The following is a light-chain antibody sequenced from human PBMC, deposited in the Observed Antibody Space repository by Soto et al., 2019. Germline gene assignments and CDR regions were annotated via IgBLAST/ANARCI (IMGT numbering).Light chain of an antibody. Sequence: QSALTQPASVSGSPGQSITVSCTGTSSDVGSYNLVSWYQQYPGKAPKLMIYEVSKRPSGVSNSFSGAKSGNTDSMTIYGLQAEDDSDYYCLSWAGSRTYYIXGTGTKVTVL. CDR3: LSWAGSRTYYI. CDR2: EVS. V-gene: IGLV2-23*02. CDR1: SSDVGSYNL. J-gene: IGLJ1*01.